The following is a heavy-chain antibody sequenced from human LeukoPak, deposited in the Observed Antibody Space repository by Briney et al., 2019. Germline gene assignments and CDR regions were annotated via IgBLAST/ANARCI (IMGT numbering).Heavy chain of an antibody. CDR3: ARGLHAVDY. V-gene: IGHV4-59*01. J-gene: IGHJ4*02. CDR2: IHYSVST. CDR1: GGSISSYY. Sequence: KPSETLSLTCTVSGGSISSYYWSWIRQPPGQGLEWIGYIHYSVSTNYNPSLKSRVTISVDTSKNQFSLKLSSVTAADTAVYYCARGLHAVDYWGQGTLVTVSS. D-gene: IGHD5-24*01.